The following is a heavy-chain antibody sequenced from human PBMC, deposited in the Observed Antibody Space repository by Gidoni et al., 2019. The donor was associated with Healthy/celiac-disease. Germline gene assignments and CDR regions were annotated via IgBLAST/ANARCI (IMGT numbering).Heavy chain of an antibody. Sequence: EVQLVESGGGLVQPGGSLSLSCAASGFTFSSYWMHWVRQAPGKGLVWVSRINSDWSSTSYADSVKGRFTISRDNAKNTLYLQMNSLRAEDTAVYYCARGDSEYYYYGMDVWGQGTTVTVSS. CDR1: GFTFSSYW. V-gene: IGHV3-74*01. CDR2: INSDWSST. J-gene: IGHJ6*02. CDR3: ARGDSEYYYYGMDV.